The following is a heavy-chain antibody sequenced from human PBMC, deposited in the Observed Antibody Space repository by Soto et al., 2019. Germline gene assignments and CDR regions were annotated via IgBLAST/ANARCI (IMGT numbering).Heavy chain of an antibody. CDR3: AHVLVVVANYGMYV. Sequence: QITLKESGPTLVKPTQTLTLTCTFSGFSLSTSGVGVGWIRQPPGKALEWLALIYWDDDKRYSPSLTSRLTITKDASKNQVVLTMTNMDPVDTATYYCAHVLVVVANYGMYVWGQGTTVTVSS. D-gene: IGHD2-15*01. V-gene: IGHV2-5*02. CDR1: GFSLSTSGVG. J-gene: IGHJ6*02. CDR2: IYWDDDK.